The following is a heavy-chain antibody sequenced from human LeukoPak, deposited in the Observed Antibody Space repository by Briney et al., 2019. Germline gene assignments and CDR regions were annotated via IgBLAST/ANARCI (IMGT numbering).Heavy chain of an antibody. CDR3: SRAYSTGWLGINDY. Sequence: GRSLRLSCTASGFTFSDYAMSWVRQAPGKGLGWVVFIRNKANGGTADYAASVKGRFTISRDDSKTIAYLQMNSLKTEDTAVYYCSRAYSTGWLGINDYWGQGALVTVSS. V-gene: IGHV3-49*04. CDR1: GFTFSDYA. CDR2: IRNKANGGTA. D-gene: IGHD6-19*01. J-gene: IGHJ4*02.